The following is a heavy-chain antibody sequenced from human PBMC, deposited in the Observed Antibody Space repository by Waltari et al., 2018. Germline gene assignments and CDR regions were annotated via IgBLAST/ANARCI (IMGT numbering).Heavy chain of an antibody. D-gene: IGHD1-1*01. Sequence: EVQLVETGGGLIQPGGSLRLSCAASGFTVSSNYMSWVRQAPGKGLEWVSVIYSGGSTYYADSVKGRFTISRDNSKNTLYLQMNSLRAEDTAVYYCAKDRATGTTAAFDIWGQGTMVTVSS. J-gene: IGHJ3*02. V-gene: IGHV3-53*02. CDR2: IYSGGST. CDR1: GFTVSSNY. CDR3: AKDRATGTTAAFDI.